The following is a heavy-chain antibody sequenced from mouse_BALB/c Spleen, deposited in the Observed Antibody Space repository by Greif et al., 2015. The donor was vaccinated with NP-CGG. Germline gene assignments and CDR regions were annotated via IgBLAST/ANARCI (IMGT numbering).Heavy chain of an antibody. V-gene: IGHV5-6*01. Sequence: EVHLVESGGDLVKPGGSLKLSCAASGFTFSSYGMSWVRQTPDKRLEWVATISSGGSYTYYPDSVKGRFTISRDNAKNALYLQMSSLKSEDTAMYYCARQGDYDYFDYWGQGTTLTVSS. CDR1: GFTFSSYG. CDR2: ISSGGSYT. D-gene: IGHD2-4*01. J-gene: IGHJ2*01. CDR3: ARQGDYDYFDY.